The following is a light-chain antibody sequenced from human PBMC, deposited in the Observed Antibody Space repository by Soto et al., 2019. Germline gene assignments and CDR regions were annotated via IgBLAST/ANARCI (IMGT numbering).Light chain of an antibody. CDR1: QTISRY. V-gene: IGKV1-39*01. CDR2: SAS. J-gene: IGKJ1*01. Sequence: DIQMTQSPSSLSASVGDRFTITFRASQTISRYLNWYQQRPGKAPNLLIYSASTLQSGVPSRFSGSGSGTDFTLTISCLQSEDFATYYCQQYYNYPWTFGQGNKVDIK. CDR3: QQYYNYPWT.